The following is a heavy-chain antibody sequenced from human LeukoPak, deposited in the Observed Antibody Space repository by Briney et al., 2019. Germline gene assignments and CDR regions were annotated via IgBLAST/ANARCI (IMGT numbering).Heavy chain of an antibody. CDR2: IYWDDDK. J-gene: IGHJ3*02. Sequence: SGPTRVKPTQTLTLTCTFSGFSLSSSGVGVGWIRQPPGKAVEGLALIYWDDDKRYTPSLKSGLTITNDTSKNQVVLTMTNMDPVDTATYYCAHEPLGNDAFDIWGQGTMVTVSS. CDR1: GFSLSSSGVG. V-gene: IGHV2-5*02. D-gene: IGHD1-26*01. CDR3: AHEPLGNDAFDI.